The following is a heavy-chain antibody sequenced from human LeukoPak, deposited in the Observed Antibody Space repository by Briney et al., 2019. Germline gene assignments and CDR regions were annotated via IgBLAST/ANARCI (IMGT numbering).Heavy chain of an antibody. J-gene: IGHJ6*02. CDR1: GYTFTSDG. D-gene: IGHD6-13*01. Sequence: ASVKVSCKASGYTFTSDGISWVRQAPGQGLEWMGWISAYNGNTNYAQKLQGRVTMTTDTSTSTAYMELRSLRSDDTAVYYCAREYTYSSSWYHYYYGMDVWGQGTTVTVSS. CDR2: ISAYNGNT. CDR3: AREYTYSSSWYHYYYGMDV. V-gene: IGHV1-18*01.